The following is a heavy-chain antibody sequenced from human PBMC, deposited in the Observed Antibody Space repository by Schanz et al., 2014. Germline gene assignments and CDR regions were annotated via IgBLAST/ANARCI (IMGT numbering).Heavy chain of an antibody. J-gene: IGHJ4*02. CDR1: GFTFSDYY. Sequence: QVQLVESGGGLVKPGGSLRLSCAASGFTFSDYYMSWIRQAPGKGLEWVSYISGSSRTIYYADSMKGRFTISRDNSKNTLYLQMNGLRAEDTAVYYCARKVVATIGGYYDNWGQGTLVTVSS. D-gene: IGHD5-12*01. CDR3: ARKVVATIGGYYDN. V-gene: IGHV3-11*04. CDR2: ISGSSRTI.